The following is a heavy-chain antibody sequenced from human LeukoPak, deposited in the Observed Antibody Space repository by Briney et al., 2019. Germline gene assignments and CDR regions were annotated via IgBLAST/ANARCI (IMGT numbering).Heavy chain of an antibody. CDR1: GGSISSSNYY. CDR3: ARGPRITRESRYYYYYYMDV. D-gene: IGHD3-16*01. J-gene: IGHJ6*03. CDR2: IYYSGRT. V-gene: IGHV4-39*07. Sequence: SETLSLTCTVSGGSISSSNYYWGWIRQPPGKGLEWIGSIYYSGRTLYNPSLKSRVTISVDTSKNQFSLKLSSVSAADTAVYYCARGPRITRESRYYYYYYMDVWGKGTTVTVSS.